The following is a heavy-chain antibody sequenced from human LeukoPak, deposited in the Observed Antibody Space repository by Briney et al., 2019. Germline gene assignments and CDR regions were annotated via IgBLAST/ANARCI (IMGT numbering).Heavy chain of an antibody. Sequence: GASVKVSCTASGYTFTSYAMHWVRQAPGQRLEWMGWSNAGNGNTKYSQEFQGRGTITRDTSACTAYMELSSLRSEDMAVYYCARGGDYGDSFDYWGQGTLVTVSS. CDR1: GYTFTSYA. CDR3: ARGGDYGDSFDY. CDR2: SNAGNGNT. V-gene: IGHV1-3*02. J-gene: IGHJ4*02. D-gene: IGHD4-17*01.